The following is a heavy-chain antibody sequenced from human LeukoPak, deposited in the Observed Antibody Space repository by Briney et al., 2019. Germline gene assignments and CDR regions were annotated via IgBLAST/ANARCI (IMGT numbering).Heavy chain of an antibody. CDR3: AKDRRQRVYGNHWFDP. CDR2: INNRGDKT. V-gene: IGHV3-23*01. D-gene: IGHD2-8*01. J-gene: IGHJ5*02. Sequence: GGSLRLSCVASGFTFKDYAMSWVRQAPGKGLEWVSSINNRGDKTYYADSVKGRFTISRDNSRNTLYLQVNSLRAEDTATYYCAKDRRQRVYGNHWFDPRGQGILVTVSS. CDR1: GFTFKDYA.